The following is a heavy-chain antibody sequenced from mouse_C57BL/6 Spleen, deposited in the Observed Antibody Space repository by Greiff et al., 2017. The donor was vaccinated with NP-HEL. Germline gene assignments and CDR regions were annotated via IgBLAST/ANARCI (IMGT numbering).Heavy chain of an antibody. D-gene: IGHD2-14*01. V-gene: IGHV5-4*01. CDR1: GFTFSSYA. CDR2: ISDGGSYT. J-gene: IGHJ3*01. CDR3: AREEVWFAY. Sequence: EVKLMESGGGLVKPGGSLKLSCAASGFTFSSYAMSWVRQTPEKRLEWVATISDGGSYTYYPDNVKGRFTISRDNAKNNLYLQMSHLKSEDTAMYYCAREEVWFAYWGQGTLVTVSA.